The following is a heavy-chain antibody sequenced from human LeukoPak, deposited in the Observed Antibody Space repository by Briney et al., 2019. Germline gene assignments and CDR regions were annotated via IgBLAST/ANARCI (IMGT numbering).Heavy chain of an antibody. CDR2: IYSGGST. Sequence: GGSLRLSCAASGFTVSSNYMSWVRQAPGKGLEWVSVIYSGGSTYYADSVKGRFTISRDNSKNTLYLQMNSLRADGTAVYYCASGKAAAMAQGYWGQGTLVTVSS. CDR3: ASGKAAAMAQGY. D-gene: IGHD5-18*01. J-gene: IGHJ4*02. V-gene: IGHV3-53*01. CDR1: GFTVSSNY.